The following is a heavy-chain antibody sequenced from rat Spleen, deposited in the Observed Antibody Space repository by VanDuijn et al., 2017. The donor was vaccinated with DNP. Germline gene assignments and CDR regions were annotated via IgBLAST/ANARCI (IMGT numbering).Heavy chain of an antibody. CDR3: ARARQRSPYWYFDL. Sequence: EVQLVESGGGLVQPGRSLKLSCAVSGITFSDHNMAWVRQAPKTSLEWVATISYDGSDTYYRDSMKGRFTISRDNAKSTLYLQMDSLGSEDTATYYCARARQRSPYWYFDLWGPGTMVTVSS. CDR1: GITFSDHN. V-gene: IGHV5-7*01. D-gene: IGHD1-10*01. CDR2: ISYDGSDT. J-gene: IGHJ1*01.